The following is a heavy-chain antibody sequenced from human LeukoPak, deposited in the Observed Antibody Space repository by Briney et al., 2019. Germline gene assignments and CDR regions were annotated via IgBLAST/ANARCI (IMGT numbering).Heavy chain of an antibody. J-gene: IGHJ4*02. CDR3: ARVARGYSKFDY. D-gene: IGHD2-21*01. V-gene: IGHV4-39*07. CDR1: GGSISSSSYY. Sequence: SETLSLTCTVSGGSISSSSYYWGWIRQPPGKGLEWIGSIYYSGSTYYNPSLKSRVTISVDTSKNQFSLKLSSVTAADTAVYYCARVARGYSKFDYWGQGTLVTVSS. CDR2: IYYSGST.